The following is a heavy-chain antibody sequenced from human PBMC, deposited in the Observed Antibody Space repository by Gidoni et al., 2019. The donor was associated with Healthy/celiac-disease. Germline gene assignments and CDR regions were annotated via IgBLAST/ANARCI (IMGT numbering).Heavy chain of an antibody. J-gene: IGHJ3*02. CDR3: ARQGTMIVVVHHAFDI. CDR2: IYYSGST. V-gene: IGHV4-39*01. D-gene: IGHD3-22*01. Sequence: QLQLQESGPGLVKPSETLSLTCTVSGGSISSSSYYWGWIRQPPGKGLEWIGSIYYSGSTYSHPSLKSRVTISVDTSKNQFSLKLSSVTAADTAVYYCARQGTMIVVVHHAFDIWGQGTMVTVSS. CDR1: GGSISSSSYY.